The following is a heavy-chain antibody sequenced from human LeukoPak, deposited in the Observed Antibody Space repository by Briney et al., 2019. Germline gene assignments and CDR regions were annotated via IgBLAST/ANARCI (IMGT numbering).Heavy chain of an antibody. CDR2: IYHSGST. Sequence: PSETLSLTCTVSGGSISSGGYYWSWIRQPPGKGLEWIGYIYHSGSTYYNPSLKSRVTISVDRSKNQFSLKLSSVTAADTAVYYCARLYSSSAIRGWYFDYWGQGTLVTVSS. D-gene: IGHD6-6*01. J-gene: IGHJ4*02. V-gene: IGHV4-30-2*01. CDR1: GGSISSGGYY. CDR3: ARLYSSSAIRGWYFDY.